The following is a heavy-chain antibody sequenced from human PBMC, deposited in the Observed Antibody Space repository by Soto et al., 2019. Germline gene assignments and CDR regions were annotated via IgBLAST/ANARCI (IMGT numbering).Heavy chain of an antibody. Sequence: EVQLVESGGGLVKPGGSLRLSCAASGFTFSHAWMSWVRQAPGKGLEWVGRIKSKTDGGTIDYAAPVKGRFTISRDDSKNTLYLQMNSLKTEDTAVYYCTTDLTVRMVYATHYYYGMDVWGQGTTVTVSS. CDR1: GFTFSHAW. V-gene: IGHV3-15*01. J-gene: IGHJ6*02. D-gene: IGHD2-8*01. CDR3: TTDLTVRMVYATHYYYGMDV. CDR2: IKSKTDGGTI.